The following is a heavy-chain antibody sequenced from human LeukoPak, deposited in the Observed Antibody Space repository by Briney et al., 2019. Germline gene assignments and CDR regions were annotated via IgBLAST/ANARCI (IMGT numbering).Heavy chain of an antibody. CDR2: IKQDGSEK. CDR1: GFTFSSYW. J-gene: IGHJ4*02. V-gene: IGHV3-7*01. D-gene: IGHD2-15*01. CDR3: ARDYRGYRAPYYFDY. Sequence: PGGSLRLSCAASGFTFSSYWMSWVRQAPGKGQEWVANIKQDGSEKYYVDSVKGRFTISRDNAKNSLYLQMNSLRAEDTAVYYCARDYRGYRAPYYFDYWGQGTLVTVSS.